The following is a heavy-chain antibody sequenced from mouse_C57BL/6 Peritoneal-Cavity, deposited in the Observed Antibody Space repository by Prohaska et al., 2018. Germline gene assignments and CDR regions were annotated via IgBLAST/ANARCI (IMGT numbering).Heavy chain of an antibody. CDR3: ARTLPESFDY. CDR2: IKPDSSTI. Sequence: EVKLLQSGGGLVQPGGSLKLSCAASGIDFSRYWMSWVRRAPGKGLEWIGEIKPDSSTINYEPSLKDKFIISRDNDKNTLDLQMIKVRSEDTALYYCARTLPESFDYWGQGTTLTVSS. V-gene: IGHV4-1*01. D-gene: IGHD1-1*01. CDR1: GIDFSRYW. J-gene: IGHJ2*01.